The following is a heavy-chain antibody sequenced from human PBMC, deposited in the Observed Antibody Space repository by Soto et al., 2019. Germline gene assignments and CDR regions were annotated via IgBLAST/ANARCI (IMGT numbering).Heavy chain of an antibody. J-gene: IGHJ4*02. D-gene: IGHD6-13*01. Sequence: SETLSLTCAVYGGSFSGYYWSWIRQPPGKGLEWIGEINHSGSTNYNPSLKSRVTISVDTSKNQFSLKLSSVTAADTAVYYCARADRYSSSFFDYWGQGTLVTVSS. CDR3: ARADRYSSSFFDY. V-gene: IGHV4-34*01. CDR2: INHSGST. CDR1: GGSFSGYY.